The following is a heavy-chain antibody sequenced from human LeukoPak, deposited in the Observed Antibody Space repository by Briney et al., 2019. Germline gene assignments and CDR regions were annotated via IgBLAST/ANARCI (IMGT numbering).Heavy chain of an antibody. V-gene: IGHV4-34*01. D-gene: IGHD3-22*01. CDR3: ARHVSSGYQSNWFDP. CDR2: INHSGST. J-gene: IGHJ5*02. CDR1: GGSFSGYY. Sequence: SSETLSLTCAVYGGSFSGYYWSWIRQPPGKGLEWIGEINHSGSTNYNPSLKSRVTISVDTSKNQFSLKLSSVTAADTAVYYCARHVSSGYQSNWFDPWGQGTLVTVSS.